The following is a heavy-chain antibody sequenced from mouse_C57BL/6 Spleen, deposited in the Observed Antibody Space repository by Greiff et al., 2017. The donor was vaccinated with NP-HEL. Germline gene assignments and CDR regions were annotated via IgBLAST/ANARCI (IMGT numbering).Heavy chain of an antibody. CDR1: GFNFKDDY. CDR3: SNLFRDEGFAY. Sequence: VQLQQSGAELVRPGASVKLSCTASGFNFKDDYMHWVKQRPEQGLEWIGWIDPENGDTEYASKFQGKATITADTSSNTAYLQLSSLTSEDTAVYYCSNLFRDEGFAYWGQGTLVTVSA. CDR2: IDPENGDT. V-gene: IGHV14-4*01. J-gene: IGHJ3*01. D-gene: IGHD5-1*01.